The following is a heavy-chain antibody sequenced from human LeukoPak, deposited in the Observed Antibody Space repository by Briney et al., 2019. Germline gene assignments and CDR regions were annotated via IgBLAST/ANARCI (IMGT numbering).Heavy chain of an antibody. V-gene: IGHV1-18*01. Sequence: ASVKVSCKASGYTFTSYGISWVRQAPGQGLEWMGWISAYNGNTNYAQKLQGRVTMTTDTSTSTAYMELRSLRSDDTAVYYCARDTHYYYRENWFDPWGQGTLVTVSS. CDR3: ARDTHYYYRENWFDP. D-gene: IGHD3-22*01. CDR2: ISAYNGNT. CDR1: GYTFTSYG. J-gene: IGHJ5*02.